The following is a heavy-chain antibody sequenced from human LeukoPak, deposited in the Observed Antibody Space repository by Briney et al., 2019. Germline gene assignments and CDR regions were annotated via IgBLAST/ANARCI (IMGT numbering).Heavy chain of an antibody. CDR1: GFTFSNYW. CDR2: IKQDGSER. J-gene: IGHJ4*02. D-gene: IGHD1-26*01. CDR3: ARYGGSYYFDN. V-gene: IGHV3-7*01. Sequence: GGSLRLSCAASGFTFSNYWMSWVRQAPGKGLEWVANIKQDGSERYYVDSVRGRFTISRDNAKNSLYLQMNSLRAEDTAVFYCARYGGSYYFDNWGQGTLVTVSS.